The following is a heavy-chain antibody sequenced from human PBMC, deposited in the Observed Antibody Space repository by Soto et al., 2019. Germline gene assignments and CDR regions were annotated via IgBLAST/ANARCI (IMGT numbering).Heavy chain of an antibody. CDR1: GFTFSSYG. D-gene: IGHD6-19*01. Sequence: QVQLVESGGGVVQPGRSLRLSCAASGFTFSSYGMHWVRQAPGKGLEWVAVIWYDGSNKYYADSVKGRFTISRDNSKNTLYLHMNSLRAEDTAVYYCAGILWAPEAGQDYWGQGTLVTVSS. CDR2: IWYDGSNK. J-gene: IGHJ4*02. CDR3: AGILWAPEAGQDY. V-gene: IGHV3-33*01.